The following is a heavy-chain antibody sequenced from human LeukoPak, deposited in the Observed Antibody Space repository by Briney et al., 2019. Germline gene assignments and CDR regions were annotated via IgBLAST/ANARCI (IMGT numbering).Heavy chain of an antibody. D-gene: IGHD3-22*01. V-gene: IGHV3-21*04. CDR2: ISSSSSYI. CDR3: AKVSPRYFDSSGYHFFDY. J-gene: IGHJ4*02. CDR1: GFTFSSYS. Sequence: GGSLRLSCAASGFTFSSYSMNWVRQAPGKGLEWVSSISSSSSYIYYADSVKGRFTISRDNSKNTLYMQMNTLRAEDTAVFYCAKVSPRYFDSSGYHFFDYWGQGTLVTVSS.